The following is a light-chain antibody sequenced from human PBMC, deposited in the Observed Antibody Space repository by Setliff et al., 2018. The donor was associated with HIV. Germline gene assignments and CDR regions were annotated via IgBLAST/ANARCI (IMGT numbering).Light chain of an antibody. J-gene: IGLJ3*02. CDR3: SSYTTNNTLV. Sequence: QSALAQPASVSGSPGRSITISCTATSSDVGGHDYVSWYQQHPGKAPKVIIYNVSNRPSGVSDRFSGSKSAYTASLSISRLQAADEAYYYCSSYTTNNTLVFGGGTKGTVL. CDR1: SSDVGGHDY. V-gene: IGLV2-14*03. CDR2: NVS.